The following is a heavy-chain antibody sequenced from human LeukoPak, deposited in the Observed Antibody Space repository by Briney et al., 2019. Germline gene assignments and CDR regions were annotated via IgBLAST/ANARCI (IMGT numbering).Heavy chain of an antibody. J-gene: IGHJ4*02. CDR3: ARYVFGSSTYYFDY. V-gene: IGHV4-59*08. Sequence: PSETLSLTCTVSGGSISSYYWSWIRQPPGKGLEWIGYIYYSGSTNYNPSLKSRVTISVDTSKNQFSLKLSSVTAADTAVYYCARYVFGSSTYYFDYWGQGTLVTVSS. D-gene: IGHD6-13*01. CDR1: GGSISSYY. CDR2: IYYSGST.